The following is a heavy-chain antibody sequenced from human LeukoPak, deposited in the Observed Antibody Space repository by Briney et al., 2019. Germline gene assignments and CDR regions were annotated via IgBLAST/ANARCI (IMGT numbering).Heavy chain of an antibody. CDR1: GFTFNAYN. CDR3: AREYILTAYYGDY. D-gene: IGHD3-9*01. Sequence: ASVKVSCKASGFTFNAYNIHWVRQAPGQGLEWMGGINPKSGGANYAQKFQGRVTMTWDTSISTAYMELSRLRSDETAVYYCAREYILTAYYGDYWGQGTLVTVSS. J-gene: IGHJ4*02. CDR2: INPKSGGA. V-gene: IGHV1-2*02.